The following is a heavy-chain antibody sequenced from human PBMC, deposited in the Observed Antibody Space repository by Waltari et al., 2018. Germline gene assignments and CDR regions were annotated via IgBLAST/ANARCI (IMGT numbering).Heavy chain of an antibody. CDR1: GFPFKDYC. J-gene: IGHJ4*02. CDR2: IKRDGSET. D-gene: IGHD3-16*01. Sequence: EVQLVESGGGLVQSGGSLQLSCVAYGFPFKDYCMTWVRQTPGKGLEWVATIKRDGSETYYVDSVKGRFTIFRDDAKSSLFLQMNSLRDEDTAVYYCARGGFAYGHWGQGVLVTVSS. V-gene: IGHV3-7*01. CDR3: ARGGFAYGH.